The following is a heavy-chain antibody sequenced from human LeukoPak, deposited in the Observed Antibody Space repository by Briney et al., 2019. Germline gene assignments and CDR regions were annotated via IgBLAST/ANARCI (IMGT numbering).Heavy chain of an antibody. CDR2: ISSSGSTI. CDR1: GFTFSSYG. J-gene: IGHJ4*02. CDR3: ATDGGPAYSSSWYLY. V-gene: IGHV3-48*04. Sequence: PGGSLRLSCAASGFTFSSYGMHWVRQAPGKGLEWVSYISSSGSTIYYADSVKGRFTISRDNAKNSLYLQMNSLRAEDTAVYYCATDGGPAYSSSWYLYWGQGSLVTVSS. D-gene: IGHD6-13*01.